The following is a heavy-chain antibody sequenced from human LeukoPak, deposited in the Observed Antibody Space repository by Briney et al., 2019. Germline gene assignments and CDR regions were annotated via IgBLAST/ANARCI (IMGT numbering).Heavy chain of an antibody. V-gene: IGHV1-46*01. CDR3: ARDWGYYYDSSGYYPDDAFDI. J-gene: IGHJ3*02. D-gene: IGHD3-22*01. CDR2: INPSGGST. CDR1: GYTFTSYY. Sequence: ASVKVSCKASGYTFTSYYMHWVRQAPGQGLEWMGIINPSGGSTSYAQKFQGRVTMTRDTSTSTVYMELSSLRSEDTAVYYCARDWGYYYDSSGYYPDDAFDIWGQGTIVTVSS.